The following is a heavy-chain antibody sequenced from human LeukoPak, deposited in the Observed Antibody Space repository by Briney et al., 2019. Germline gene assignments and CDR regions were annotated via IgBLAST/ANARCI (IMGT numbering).Heavy chain of an antibody. V-gene: IGHV4-34*01. D-gene: IGHD3-10*01. Sequence: PSETLSLTCAVYSGSFSDYCWTWIRQPPGKGLEWIGEINHSGSTNYNPSLKSRVTISVDTSKNQFSLKLSSVTAADTAVYYCARRSLSTMVRGVIRYYYYGMDVWGQGTTVTVSS. CDR2: INHSGST. CDR3: ARRSLSTMVRGVIRYYYYGMDV. J-gene: IGHJ6*02. CDR1: SGSFSDYC.